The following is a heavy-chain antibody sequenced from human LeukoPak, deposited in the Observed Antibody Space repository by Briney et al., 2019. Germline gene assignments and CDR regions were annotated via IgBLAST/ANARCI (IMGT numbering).Heavy chain of an antibody. Sequence: GRSLRLSCAASGFTFSSYAMHWVRQAPGKGLEWVAVISYDGSNKYYADSVKGRFTISRDNSKNTLYLQMNSLRAEDTAVYYCARDRGPTTYYDFWSGYDYYYYGMDVWGQGTTVTVSS. D-gene: IGHD3-3*01. V-gene: IGHV3-30-3*01. CDR3: ARDRGPTTYYDFWSGYDYYYYGMDV. J-gene: IGHJ6*02. CDR2: ISYDGSNK. CDR1: GFTFSSYA.